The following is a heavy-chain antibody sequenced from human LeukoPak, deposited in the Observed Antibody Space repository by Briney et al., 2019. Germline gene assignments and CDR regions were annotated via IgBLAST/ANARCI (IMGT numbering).Heavy chain of an antibody. V-gene: IGHV4-30-4*08. CDR1: GGSISSGDYY. J-gene: IGHJ4*02. CDR2: IYYSGST. CDR3: ARHEYSGSYYPFDY. D-gene: IGHD1-26*01. Sequence: SQTLSLTCTVSGGSISSGDYYWSWIRQPPGKGLEWIGYIYYSGSTYYNPSLKSRVTISIDTSKNQFSLKLSSVTAADTAVYYCARHEYSGSYYPFDYWGQGTLVTVSS.